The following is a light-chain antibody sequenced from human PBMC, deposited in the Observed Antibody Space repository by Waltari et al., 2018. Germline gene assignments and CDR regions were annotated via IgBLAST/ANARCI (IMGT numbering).Light chain of an antibody. CDR2: DTS. Sequence: EIVLTQSPATPSLSPGERATLSCRASQSVRSYLAWYQQKPGQAPRLLIHDTSNRASGIPARFSGSGSGTDFSLSISSLEPEDFAVYYCQQRHNWPLTFGGGTKVEIK. J-gene: IGKJ4*01. CDR1: QSVRSY. CDR3: QQRHNWPLT. V-gene: IGKV3-11*01.